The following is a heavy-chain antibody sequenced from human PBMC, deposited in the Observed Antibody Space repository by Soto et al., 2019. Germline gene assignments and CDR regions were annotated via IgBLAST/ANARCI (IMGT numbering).Heavy chain of an antibody. V-gene: IGHV3-48*03. CDR1: GFTFSSYE. D-gene: IGHD1-26*01. CDR3: AGSGLYRKWELPYYYYGMDV. Sequence: EVQLVESGGGLVQPGGSLRLSCAASGFTFSSYEMNWVRQAPGKGLEWVSYISSSGSTIYYADSVKGRFTISRDNAKNSLYLQMNSLRAEDTAVYYCAGSGLYRKWELPYYYYGMDVWGQGTTVTVSS. CDR2: ISSSGSTI. J-gene: IGHJ6*02.